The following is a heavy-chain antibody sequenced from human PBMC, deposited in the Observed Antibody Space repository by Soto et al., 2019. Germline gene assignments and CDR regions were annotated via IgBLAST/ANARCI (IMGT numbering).Heavy chain of an antibody. Sequence: SVKVSCKASGGTFSSYAISWVRQAPGQGLEWMGGIIPIFGTANYAQKFQGRVTMTADESTSTAYMVLSSLRAEDTAVYYCAKNAYGSGYSALHHWGQGTLVTVSS. V-gene: IGHV1-69*13. CDR3: AKNAYGSGYSALHH. J-gene: IGHJ1*01. D-gene: IGHD3-22*01. CDR1: GGTFSSYA. CDR2: IIPIFGTA.